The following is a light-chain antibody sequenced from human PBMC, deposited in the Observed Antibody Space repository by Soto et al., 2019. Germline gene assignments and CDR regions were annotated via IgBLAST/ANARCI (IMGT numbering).Light chain of an antibody. CDR2: GAY. V-gene: IGKV3-20*01. CDR3: QQYGSSGT. CDR1: QSVTSSF. Sequence: EIVLTQSPGTLSLSPGERATLSCRASQSVTSSFLAWYQHKPGQTPRLLIYGAYTRAPGIPARFSGSGSGTEFTLTISSLQSEDFAVYYCQQYGSSGTFGQGTKVDIK. J-gene: IGKJ1*01.